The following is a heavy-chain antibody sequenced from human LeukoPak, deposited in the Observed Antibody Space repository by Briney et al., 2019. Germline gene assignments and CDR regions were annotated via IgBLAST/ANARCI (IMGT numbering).Heavy chain of an antibody. V-gene: IGHV4-34*01. CDR1: GGSFSGYY. D-gene: IGHD2-2*01. J-gene: IGHJ5*02. CDR2: INHRGST. CDR3: ARHRLSVVPAAEQWFDP. Sequence: PSETLSLTCAVYGGSFSGYYWSWIRQSPGKGLEWIGEINHRGSTNYNPSLKSRVTISIDTSKKQFSLKLSSVTAADTAVYYCARHRLSVVPAAEQWFDPWGQGTLVTVSS.